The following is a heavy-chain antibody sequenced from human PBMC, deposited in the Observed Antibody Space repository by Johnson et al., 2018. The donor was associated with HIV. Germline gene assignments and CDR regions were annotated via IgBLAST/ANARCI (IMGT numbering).Heavy chain of an antibody. CDR1: GFSFSSYA. V-gene: IGHV3-30*04. Sequence: QVQLVESGGGVVQPGRSLRLSCAASGFSFSSYAMHWVRQAPGKGLEWVAVISYDGGIKYYADSVKGRFTISRDNSKNTLYLQMNSLRAEDTAIYYCAREFLRGIVVATGAFDIWGQGTMVTVSS. J-gene: IGHJ3*02. CDR2: ISYDGGIK. CDR3: AREFLRGIVVATGAFDI. D-gene: IGHD1-26*01.